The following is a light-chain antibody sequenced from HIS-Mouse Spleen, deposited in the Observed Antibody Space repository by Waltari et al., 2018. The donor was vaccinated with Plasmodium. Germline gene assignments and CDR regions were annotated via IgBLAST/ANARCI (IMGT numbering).Light chain of an antibody. CDR1: QSVSIN. CDR2: GAS. J-gene: IGKJ3*01. V-gene: IGKV3-15*01. CDR3: QQYNNWSFT. Sequence: DIVMTQSPATLSVSPGERATLSCRASQSVSINLAWYQQKPGQAPRLLIYGASTRATGIPARFSGSGSGTEFTLTISSLQSEDFAVYYCQQYNNWSFTFGPGTKVDIK.